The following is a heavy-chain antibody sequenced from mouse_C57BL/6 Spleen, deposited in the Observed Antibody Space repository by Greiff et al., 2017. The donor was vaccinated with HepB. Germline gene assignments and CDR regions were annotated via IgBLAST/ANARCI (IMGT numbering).Heavy chain of an antibody. Sequence: EVQLQQSGTVLARPGASVKMSCKTSGYTFTSYWMHWVKQRPGQGLEWIGAIYPGNSDTSYNQKFKGKAKLTAVTSASTAYMELSSLTNEDSAVYYCTRDYGSSAWFAYWGQGTLVTVSA. CDR1: GYTFTSYW. D-gene: IGHD1-1*01. J-gene: IGHJ3*01. CDR2: IYPGNSDT. CDR3: TRDYGSSAWFAY. V-gene: IGHV1-5*01.